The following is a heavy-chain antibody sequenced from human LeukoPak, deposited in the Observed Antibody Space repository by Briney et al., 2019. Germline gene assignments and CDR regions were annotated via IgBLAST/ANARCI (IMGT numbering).Heavy chain of an antibody. CDR2: IRGSGVST. V-gene: IGHV3-23*01. J-gene: IGHJ6*03. CDR1: GFTFSTYW. Sequence: GGSLRLSCAASGFTFSTYWMHWVRQAPGKGLEWVSAIRGSGVSTYYADSVKGRFTISRDNSKNMLYLQMNSLRAEDTAVYYCAKDGLRYFSHYYYMDVRGKGTTVTVSS. D-gene: IGHD3-9*01. CDR3: AKDGLRYFSHYYYMDV.